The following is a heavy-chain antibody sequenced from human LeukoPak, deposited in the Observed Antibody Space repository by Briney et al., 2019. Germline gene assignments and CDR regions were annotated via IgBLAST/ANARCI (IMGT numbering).Heavy chain of an antibody. CDR1: GGSISSSSYY. J-gene: IGHJ4*02. CDR2: IYYSGST. Sequence: SETLSLTCTVSGGSISSSSYYWGWIRQPPGKGLEWIGSIYYSGSTYYNPSLKSRVTISVDTSKNQFSLKLSSVTAADTAVYYCARGSIAVAPGDYWGQGTLVTVSS. V-gene: IGHV4-39*07. D-gene: IGHD6-19*01. CDR3: ARGSIAVAPGDY.